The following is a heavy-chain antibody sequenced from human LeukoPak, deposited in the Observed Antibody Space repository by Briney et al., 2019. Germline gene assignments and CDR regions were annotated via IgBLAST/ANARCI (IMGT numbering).Heavy chain of an antibody. CDR2: INPSGGST. CDR1: GYTFTSYY. Sequence: ASVKVSCKASGYTFTSYYMHWVRQAPGQGLEWMGIINPSGGSTSYAQKFQGRVTMTRDTSKSTVYMELSSLRSEDTAVYYCARAMGDGYCSSTSCYYYYYYMDVWGKGTTVTVSS. CDR3: ARAMGDGYCSSTSCYYYYYYMDV. V-gene: IGHV1-46*01. D-gene: IGHD2-2*01. J-gene: IGHJ6*03.